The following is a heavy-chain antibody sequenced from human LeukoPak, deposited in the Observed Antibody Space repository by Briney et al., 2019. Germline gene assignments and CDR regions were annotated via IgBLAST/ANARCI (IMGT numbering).Heavy chain of an antibody. Sequence: PSETLSLTCTVSGASITTTYWSWIRQPPGKGLEWIGYMYTTGNTNYNPSLASRVTLSLDTSKNQFSLTLSSVTAADTAVYYCAKHDTLFGAAHFYMDVWGKGTTVTVSS. D-gene: IGHD3-3*01. CDR1: GASITTTY. CDR3: AKHDTLFGAAHFYMDV. CDR2: MYTTGNT. V-gene: IGHV4-59*08. J-gene: IGHJ6*03.